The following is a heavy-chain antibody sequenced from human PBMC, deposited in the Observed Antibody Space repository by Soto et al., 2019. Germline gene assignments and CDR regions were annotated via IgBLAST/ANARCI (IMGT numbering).Heavy chain of an antibody. CDR3: AGETPYGGNSPAFDI. CDR1: GYTFTSYY. CDR2: INPSGGST. J-gene: IGHJ3*02. V-gene: IGHV1-46*01. D-gene: IGHD4-17*01. Sequence: ASVKVSCKASGYTFTSYYMHWVRQAPGQGLEWMGIINPSGGSTSYAQKFQGRVTMTRDTSTSTVYMELGSLRSEDTAVYYCAGETPYGGNSPAFDIWGQGTMVTVSS.